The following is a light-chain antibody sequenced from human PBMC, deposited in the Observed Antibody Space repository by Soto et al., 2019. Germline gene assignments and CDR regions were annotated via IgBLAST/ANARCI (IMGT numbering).Light chain of an antibody. CDR1: QYINTR. V-gene: IGKV3-11*01. J-gene: IGKJ4*01. CDR3: QQYNNWPLT. CDR2: QTS. Sequence: VLTLVXATLCSSRVDXXXXXSXASQYINTRLAWYQQRXGQAPRLLIYQTSXRAAGIPARFSASGSGTDFTLTISDVQPEDFAVYYCQQYNNWPLTSGGGTKVDIK.